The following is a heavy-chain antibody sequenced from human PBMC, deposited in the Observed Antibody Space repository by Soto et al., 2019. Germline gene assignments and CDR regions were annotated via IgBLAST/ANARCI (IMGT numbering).Heavy chain of an antibody. V-gene: IGHV4-30-4*01. D-gene: IGHD2-2*02. J-gene: IGHJ5*02. Sequence: SETLSLTCTVSGGSISSGGYFWSWIRQPPGKGLEWIGYVYNIGSTYYNPSLKSRVSISVDTSKDQFSLILSSVTAADTAVYYCARGVVLPPPTPIRGLFDTWGQGTLVTVSS. CDR1: GGSISSGGYF. CDR2: VYNIGST. CDR3: ARGVVLPPPTPIRGLFDT.